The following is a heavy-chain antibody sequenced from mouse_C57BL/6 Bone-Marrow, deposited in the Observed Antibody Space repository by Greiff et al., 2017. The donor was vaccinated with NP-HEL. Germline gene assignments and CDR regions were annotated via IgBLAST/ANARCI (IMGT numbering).Heavy chain of an antibody. V-gene: IGHV1-64*01. D-gene: IGHD2-2*01. Sequence: QVQLQQPGAELVKPGASVKLSCKASGYTFTSYWMHWVKQRPGQGLEWIGMIHPNSGSTNYNEKFKSKATLTVDKSSSTAYMQLSSLTSEDSAVYYCAMEGIYYGYDGYFDVWGTGTTVTVSS. CDR3: AMEGIYYGYDGYFDV. CDR1: GYTFTSYW. J-gene: IGHJ1*03. CDR2: IHPNSGST.